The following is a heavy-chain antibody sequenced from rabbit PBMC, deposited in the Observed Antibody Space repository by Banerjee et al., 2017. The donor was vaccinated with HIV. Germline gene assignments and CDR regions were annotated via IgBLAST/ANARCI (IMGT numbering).Heavy chain of an antibody. CDR2: IDVGSSGSV. V-gene: IGHV1S45*01. J-gene: IGHJ4*01. CDR1: GFSFSSSYY. CDR3: ARWMAGNKYYNL. D-gene: IGHD8-1*01. Sequence: QEQLEESGGDLVKPGASLTLTCTASGFSFSSSYYMGWVRQAPGKGLEWIGCIDVGSSGSVNYARWAKGRFTITQSSSAKVALHMTSLTDADTDSYFCARWMAGNKYYNLWGQGTLVTVS.